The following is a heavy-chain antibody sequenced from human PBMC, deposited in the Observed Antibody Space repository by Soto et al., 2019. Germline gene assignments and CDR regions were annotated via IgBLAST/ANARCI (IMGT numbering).Heavy chain of an antibody. V-gene: IGHV4-39*01. D-gene: IGHD1-26*01. CDR2: IYYSGST. Sequence: QLQLQESGPGLVKPSETLSLTCTVSGGSISSSSYYWGWIRQPPGKGLEWIGSIYYSGSTYYNPSLKRRVTISVDTSKNQFSLKLSSVTAADTAVYYCATRPDIYSGSYYGINWGQGTLVTVSS. CDR3: ATRPDIYSGSYYGIN. CDR1: GGSISSSSYY. J-gene: IGHJ4*02.